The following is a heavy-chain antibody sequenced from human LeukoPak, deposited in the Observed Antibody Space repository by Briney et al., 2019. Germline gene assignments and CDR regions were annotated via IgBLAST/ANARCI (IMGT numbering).Heavy chain of an antibody. CDR1: GYTFTGYY. Sequence: ASVKVSCKASGYTFTGYYMHWVRQAPGQGLEWMGRINPNSGGTNYAQKFQGRVTMTRDTSISTAYMELSRLRSDDTAVYYCALRRDCYNYDYFDYWGQGTLVTVSS. CDR2: INPNSGGT. V-gene: IGHV1-2*06. J-gene: IGHJ4*02. CDR3: ALRRDCYNYDYFDY. D-gene: IGHD5-24*01.